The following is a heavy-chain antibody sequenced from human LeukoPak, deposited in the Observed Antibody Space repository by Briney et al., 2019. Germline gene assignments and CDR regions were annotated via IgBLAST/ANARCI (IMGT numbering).Heavy chain of an antibody. D-gene: IGHD3-10*01. Sequence: GGSLRLSCAASGFTFSSYGMHWVRQAPGKGLEWVAFIRYDGSNKYYADSVKGRFTISRDNSKNTLYLQMNSLRAEDTAVYYCARVTMVRGVPRYFDYWGQGTLVTVSS. J-gene: IGHJ4*02. V-gene: IGHV3-30*02. CDR2: IRYDGSNK. CDR1: GFTFSSYG. CDR3: ARVTMVRGVPRYFDY.